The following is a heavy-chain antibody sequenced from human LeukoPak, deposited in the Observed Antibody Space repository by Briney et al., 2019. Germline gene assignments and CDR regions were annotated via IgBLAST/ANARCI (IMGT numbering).Heavy chain of an antibody. V-gene: IGHV3-23*01. D-gene: IGHD1-26*01. J-gene: IGHJ4*02. CDR3: AKDFLYSGSPL. CDR1: GFTFSSYA. CDR2: ISGSGGST. Sequence: GRSLRLSCAASGFTFSSYAMSWVRQAPGKGLEWVSAISGSGGSTYYADSVKGRFTISRDNSKNTLYLQMNSLRAEDTAVYYCAKDFLYSGSPLWGQGTLVTVSS.